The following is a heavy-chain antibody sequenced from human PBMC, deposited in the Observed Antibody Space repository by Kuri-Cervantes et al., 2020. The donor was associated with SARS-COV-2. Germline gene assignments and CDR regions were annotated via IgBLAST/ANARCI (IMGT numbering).Heavy chain of an antibody. V-gene: IGHV1-24*01. CDR3: ATVDYDSYGYSWHFAS. J-gene: IGHJ4*01. Sequence: ASVKVSCKVSGYTFTDLSMHWVRQAPGKGLEWLGGFDPEYGEIIYAQKFQGRVTMTEDTSTDTEYMELSSLRSDATAVYYCATVDYDSYGYSWHFASWVHATLVTVSS. CDR1: GYTFTDLS. D-gene: IGHD3-22*01. CDR2: FDPEYGEI.